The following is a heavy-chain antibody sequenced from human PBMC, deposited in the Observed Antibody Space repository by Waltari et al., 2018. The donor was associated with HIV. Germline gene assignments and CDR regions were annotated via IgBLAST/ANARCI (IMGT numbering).Heavy chain of an antibody. CDR3: ARLFYYDTTGYINNAFDI. V-gene: IGHV5-51*03. D-gene: IGHD3-22*01. Sequence: EVQLVQSGAEVRNSGESLKISCKASGYTFTNYWIAWVRQMSGEGLEGMGFIYPFDYETRYNPSFEGQITISAGKSLATAYLEWSNLNASDAAIYYCARLFYYDTTGYINNAFDIWGQGTVVTVS. CDR2: IYPFDYET. J-gene: IGHJ3*02. CDR1: GYTFTNYW.